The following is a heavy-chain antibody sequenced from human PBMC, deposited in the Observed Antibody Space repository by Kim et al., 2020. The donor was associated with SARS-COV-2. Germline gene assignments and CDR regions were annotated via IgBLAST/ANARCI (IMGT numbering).Heavy chain of an antibody. CDR3: TTAYGGWYEYYFDY. D-gene: IGHD6-19*01. Sequence: GGSLRLSCAASGFTFSNAWMSWVRQAPGKGLEWVGRIKSKTDGGTTDYAAPVKGRFTISRDDSKNTLYLQMNSLKTEDTAVYYCTTAYGGWYEYYFDYWGQGTLVTVSS. CDR2: IKSKTDGGTT. CDR1: GFTFSNAW. J-gene: IGHJ4*02. V-gene: IGHV3-15*01.